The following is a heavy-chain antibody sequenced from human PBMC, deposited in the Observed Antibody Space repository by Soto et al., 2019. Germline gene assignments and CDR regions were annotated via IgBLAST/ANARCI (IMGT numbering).Heavy chain of an antibody. V-gene: IGHV4-39*01. CDR1: GGYISSYY. CDR2: TQYSGST. Sequence: SETLSLTCTVSGGYISSYYWGWIRQPPGKGLEWIGSTQYSGSTYYNPSLKSRVTIFVDTSNNQFSLNLSSVAAADTAVYYCARHAPGTYYNAYDYWGLGTLVTVSS. J-gene: IGHJ4*02. CDR3: ARHAPGTYYNAYDY. D-gene: IGHD3-10*01.